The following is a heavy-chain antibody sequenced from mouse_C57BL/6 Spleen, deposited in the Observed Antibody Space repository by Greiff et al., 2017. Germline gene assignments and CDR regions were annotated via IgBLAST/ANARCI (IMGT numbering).Heavy chain of an antibody. J-gene: IGHJ4*01. CDR1: GYTFTDYY. CDR2: INPNNGGT. D-gene: IGHD2-1*01. V-gene: IGHV1-26*01. CDR3: AREGDGNYWYARDY. Sequence: VQLQQSGPELVKPGASVKISCKASGYTFTDYYMNWVKQSHGKSLEWIGDINPNNGGTSYNQKFKGKATLTVDKSSSTAYMELRSLTSEDSAVYYCAREGDGNYWYARDYWGQGTSVTVSS.